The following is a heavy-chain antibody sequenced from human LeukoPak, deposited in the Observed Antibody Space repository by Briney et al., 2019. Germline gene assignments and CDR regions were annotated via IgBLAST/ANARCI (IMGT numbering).Heavy chain of an antibody. CDR2: INWNGGST. D-gene: IGHD6-19*01. V-gene: IGHV3-20*04. CDR3: ARGGYSSGWYDYFDY. J-gene: IGHJ4*02. CDR1: GFTFDDYG. Sequence: PEGSLRLSCAASGFTFDDYGMSWVRQAPGKGLEWVSGINWNGGSTGYADSVKGRFTISRDNAKNSLYLQMNSLRAEDTAVYYCARGGYSSGWYDYFDYWGQGTLVTVSS.